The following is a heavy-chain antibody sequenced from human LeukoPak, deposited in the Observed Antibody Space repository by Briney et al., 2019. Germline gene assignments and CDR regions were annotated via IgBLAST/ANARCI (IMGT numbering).Heavy chain of an antibody. Sequence: SEPLSLTCTVSGGSISGDYWSWIRQPVGKGLEWIGEVNLQGSTNYNPSLMGRVAIAVDTSENHISLQLTSVTAADTAVYYCAREGGPYRPLDYSGQGTLVTVS. CDR1: GGSISGDY. J-gene: IGHJ4*02. CDR3: AREGGPYRPLDY. V-gene: IGHV4-34*01. CDR2: VNLQGST.